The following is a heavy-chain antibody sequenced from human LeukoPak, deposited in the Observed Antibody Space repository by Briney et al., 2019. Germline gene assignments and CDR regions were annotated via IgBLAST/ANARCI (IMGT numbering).Heavy chain of an antibody. J-gene: IGHJ4*02. V-gene: IGHV3-23*01. D-gene: IGHD5-12*01. CDR1: GFTFSTYA. CDR2: NSGSGGNT. Sequence: GGSLRLSCAASGFTFSTYAMSWVHQAPGKGLEWVSANSGSGGNTYYADSVKGRFTMSRENSKNTLYLQMNSLRAEDTAVYYYAKPYEVSIGRYFDYWGQGTLVSVSS. CDR3: AKPYEVSIGRYFDY.